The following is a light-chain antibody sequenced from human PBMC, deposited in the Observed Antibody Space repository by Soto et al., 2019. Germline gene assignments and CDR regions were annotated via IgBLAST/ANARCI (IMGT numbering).Light chain of an antibody. CDR2: AVS. V-gene: IGLV2-11*01. J-gene: IGLJ1*01. CDR1: SSYIGPYNH. Sequence: QSALTQPRSVSGSPGQSVTISCTRTSSYIGPYNHVAWYQQLPGKAPKLIILAVSKRPSGVPDRFSGSKSGNTASLTISGLQAEDEADYYCSSYAGNYIYVFATGTKLTVL. CDR3: SSYAGNYIYV.